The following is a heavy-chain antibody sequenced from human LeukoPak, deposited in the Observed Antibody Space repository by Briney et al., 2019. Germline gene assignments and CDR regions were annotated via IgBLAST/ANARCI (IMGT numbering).Heavy chain of an antibody. CDR3: ARAEFGGAAGPWPFDY. D-gene: IGHD3-16*01. CDR2: INHSGST. CDR1: GGSCSGYY. Sequence: SETLSFKCAGYGGSCSGYYWSWIRQPPGKGREGFGEINHSGSTNYNPSLKSRVTISVDTSKNQFSLKLSSVTAADTAVYYCARAEFGGAAGPWPFDYWGQGTLVTVSS. V-gene: IGHV4-34*01. J-gene: IGHJ4*02.